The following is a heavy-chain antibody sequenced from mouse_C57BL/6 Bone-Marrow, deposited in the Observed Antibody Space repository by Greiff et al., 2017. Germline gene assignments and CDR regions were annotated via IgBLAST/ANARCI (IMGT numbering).Heavy chain of an antibody. CDR3: AREYDGGYSFAY. V-gene: IGHV1-22*01. Sequence: VQLQQSGPELVKPGASVKMSCKASGYTFTDYNMHWVKQSHGKSLEWIGYINPNNGGTSYNQKFKGKATLTVNKSSSTAYMELRSLTSEDSAVYYCAREYDGGYSFAYWGQGTLVTVSA. CDR2: INPNNGGT. J-gene: IGHJ3*01. CDR1: GYTFTDYN. D-gene: IGHD2-3*01.